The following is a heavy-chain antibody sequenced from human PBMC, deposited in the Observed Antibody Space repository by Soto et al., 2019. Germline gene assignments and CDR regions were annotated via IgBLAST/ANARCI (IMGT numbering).Heavy chain of an antibody. J-gene: IGHJ6*02. CDR3: ARDGERDTGLNFYYYLHGMDA. Sequence: GASVKVSCKASGYTFPTYGISWVRQAPGQGLEWMGWISPYNGTTKYAEKFQGEMTMTTDTATSTAYMDLRSLRSDDTAVYYCARDGERDTGLNFYYYLHGMDAWGQGTRVTVSS. CDR2: ISPYNGTT. D-gene: IGHD1-1*01. V-gene: IGHV1-18*04. CDR1: GYTFPTYG.